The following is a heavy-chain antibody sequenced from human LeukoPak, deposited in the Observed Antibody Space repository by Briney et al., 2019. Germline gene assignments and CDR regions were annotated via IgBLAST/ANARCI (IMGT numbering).Heavy chain of an antibody. CDR3: ASGVVAANYFDY. D-gene: IGHD2-15*01. CDR1: GFTFDDYG. Sequence: GGSLRLSCATSGFTFDDYGMSWVRQAPGKGLEWVSGINWNGGSTGYADSVKGRFSISRDNAKNALYLQMNSLRAEDTALYYCASGVVAANYFDYWGRGTLVTVSS. V-gene: IGHV3-20*04. CDR2: INWNGGST. J-gene: IGHJ4*02.